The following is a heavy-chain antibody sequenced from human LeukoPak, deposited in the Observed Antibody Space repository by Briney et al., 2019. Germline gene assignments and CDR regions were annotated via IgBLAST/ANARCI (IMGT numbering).Heavy chain of an antibody. CDR2: IYYSGST. CDR1: GGSISSYY. Sequence: PSETLSLTCTVSGGSISSYYWSWIRQPPGKGLEGIGYIYYSGSTNYNPSLKSRVTISVDTSKNQFSLKLSSVTAADTAVYYCARGHNYYGSGSYRWFDPWGQGTLVTVSS. CDR3: ARGHNYYGSGSYRWFDP. D-gene: IGHD3-10*01. V-gene: IGHV4-59*01. J-gene: IGHJ5*02.